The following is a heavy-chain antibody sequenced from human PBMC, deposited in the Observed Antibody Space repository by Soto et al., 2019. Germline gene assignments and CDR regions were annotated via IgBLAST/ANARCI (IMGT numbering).Heavy chain of an antibody. J-gene: IGHJ5*01. D-gene: IGHD2-15*01. V-gene: IGHV4-30-4*01. CDR3: ARGRYCLTGRCFPNWFDS. CDR1: GDSISTVDYF. Sequence: QVQLLESGPGLVKPSQTLSLTCSVSGDSISTVDYFWAWIRQPPGQALEYIGYIYKSATTYYNPSIASRVAISLDTSKSQFSLNVTSVTAADTAVYFCARGRYCLTGRCFPNWFDSWGQGTLVTVSS. CDR2: IYKSATT.